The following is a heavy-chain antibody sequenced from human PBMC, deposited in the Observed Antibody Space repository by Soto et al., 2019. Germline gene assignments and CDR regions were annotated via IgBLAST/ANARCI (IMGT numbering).Heavy chain of an antibody. D-gene: IGHD3-10*01. Sequence: GGSLRLSCAASGFTFSNAWMSWVRQAPGKGLEWVGRIKSKTDGGTTDYAAPVKGRFTISRDDSKNTLYLQMNSPKTEDTAVYYCTTGSQLLTYYYGMDVWGQGTTVTVSS. J-gene: IGHJ6*02. CDR3: TTGSQLLTYYYGMDV. CDR2: IKSKTDGGTT. V-gene: IGHV3-15*01. CDR1: GFTFSNAW.